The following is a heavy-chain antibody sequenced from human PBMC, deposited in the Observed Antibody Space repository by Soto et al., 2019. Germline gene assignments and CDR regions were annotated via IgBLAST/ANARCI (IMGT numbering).Heavy chain of an antibody. Sequence: GASGKVSCKASGYTFTGYYMHWVRQAPGQGLEWMGWINPNSGGTNYAQKFQGRVTMTRDTSISTAYMELSRLRSDDTAVYYCARDLSRWLRGIGYWGQGTLVTVSS. D-gene: IGHD5-12*01. V-gene: IGHV1-2*02. CDR3: ARDLSRWLRGIGY. J-gene: IGHJ4*02. CDR2: INPNSGGT. CDR1: GYTFTGYY.